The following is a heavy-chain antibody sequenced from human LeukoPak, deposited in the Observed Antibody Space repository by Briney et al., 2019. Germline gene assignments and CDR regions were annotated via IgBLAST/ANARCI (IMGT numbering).Heavy chain of an antibody. CDR3: TRETGATDS. D-gene: IGHD1-26*01. CDR1: GFTVSSSY. CDR2: IYSDGST. J-gene: IGHJ4*02. Sequence: GGSLRLSCAVSGFTVSSSYMSWVRQAPEGKGLEWVSVIYSDGSTYYADSVKGRFTISRDDSKNMLYLQMNSLRAEDTGLYYCTRETGATDSWGQGALVTVSS. V-gene: IGHV3-66*01.